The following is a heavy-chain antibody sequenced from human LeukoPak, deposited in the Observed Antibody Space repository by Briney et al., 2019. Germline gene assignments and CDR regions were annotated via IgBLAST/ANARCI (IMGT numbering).Heavy chain of an antibody. CDR1: GGSISSGGYS. CDR3: ARSYDSSGYAFDI. D-gene: IGHD3-22*01. Sequence: SETLSLTCTVSGGSISSGGYSWSWIRQHPGKGLEWIGYIYYSGSTYYNPSLKSRVTISVDTSKNQFSLKLSSVTAADTAVYYCARSYDSSGYAFDIWGQGTMVTVSS. V-gene: IGHV4-31*03. CDR2: IYYSGST. J-gene: IGHJ3*02.